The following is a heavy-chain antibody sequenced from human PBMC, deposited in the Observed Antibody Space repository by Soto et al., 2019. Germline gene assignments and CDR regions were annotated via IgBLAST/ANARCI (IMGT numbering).Heavy chain of an antibody. CDR2: IYSGGST. CDR3: ARVPIPGRLRDAFDI. Sequence: PGGSLRLSCAASGFTVSSNYMSWVRQAPGKGLEWVSVIYSGGSTYYADSVKGRFTISRDNSKNTLYLQMNSLRAEDTAVYYCARVPIPGRLRDAFDIWGQGTMVIVSS. D-gene: IGHD6-25*01. CDR1: GFTVSSNY. V-gene: IGHV3-53*01. J-gene: IGHJ3*02.